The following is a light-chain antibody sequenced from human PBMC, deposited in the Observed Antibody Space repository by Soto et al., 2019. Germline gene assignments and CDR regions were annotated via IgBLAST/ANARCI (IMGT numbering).Light chain of an antibody. V-gene: IGLV2-14*01. CDR1: SNDVGGYNY. CDR2: EVS. J-gene: IGLJ1*01. CDR3: SSYTTSSPYV. Sequence: QYALTQPASVSGSPGQSITISCTGTSNDVGGYNYVSWYQQHPGKAPKLVIYEVSHRPSGISDRFSGSKSGNTASLTISGLQVEDEAEYYCSSYTTSSPYVFGPGTKLTVL.